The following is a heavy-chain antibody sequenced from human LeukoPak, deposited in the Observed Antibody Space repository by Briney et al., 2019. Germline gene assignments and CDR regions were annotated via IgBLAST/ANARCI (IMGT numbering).Heavy chain of an antibody. V-gene: IGHV3-53*01. CDR3: AKDGSSRSLQF. Sequence: PGGSLRLSCAASGFTVSSNYMSWVRQAPGKGLEWVSVIYSGGSTYYADSVKGRFTISRDNSKNTLYLQMNSLRAEDTAVYYCAKDGSSRSLQFWGQGTLVTVSS. J-gene: IGHJ1*01. CDR1: GFTVSSNY. CDR2: IYSGGST.